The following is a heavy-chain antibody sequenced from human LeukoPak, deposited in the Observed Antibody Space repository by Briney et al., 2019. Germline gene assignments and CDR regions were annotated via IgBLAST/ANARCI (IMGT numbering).Heavy chain of an antibody. CDR3: ARETVTASDY. J-gene: IGHJ4*02. CDR2: IYYSGST. Sequence: SETLSLTCTVSGGSISSSSYYWGWILQPPGKGVEWIGSIYYSGSTYYNPSLKSRVTISVDTSKNQFSLKLSSVTAADTAVYYCARETVTASDYWGQGTLVTVSS. V-gene: IGHV4-39*07. CDR1: GGSISSSSYY. D-gene: IGHD2-21*02.